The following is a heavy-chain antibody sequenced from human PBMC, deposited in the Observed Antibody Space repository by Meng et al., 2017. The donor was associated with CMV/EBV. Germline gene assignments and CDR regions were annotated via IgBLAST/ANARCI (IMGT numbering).Heavy chain of an antibody. Sequence: HVRLQDADPGLVTPSETLSLTGTVSGGSISRYYWSWIRQPAGKGLEWIGRIYTSGSTNYNPSLKSRVTMSVDTSKNQFSLKLSSVTAADTAVYYCARDSSGWYPHFDYWGQGTLVTVSS. CDR1: GGSISRYY. V-gene: IGHV4-4*07. CDR2: IYTSGST. J-gene: IGHJ4*02. CDR3: ARDSSGWYPHFDY. D-gene: IGHD6-19*01.